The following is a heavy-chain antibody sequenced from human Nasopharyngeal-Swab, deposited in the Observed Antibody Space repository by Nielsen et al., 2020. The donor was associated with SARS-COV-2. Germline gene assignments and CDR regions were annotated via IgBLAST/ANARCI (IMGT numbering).Heavy chain of an antibody. Sequence: GESLKISCAASGFSFNTYAMSWVRQAPGKGLEWVSAISGSGGSTYYADSVKGRFTISRDNSKNTLYLQMNSLRAEDTAVYYCAKDLPYYDILTGYYSYYYGMDVWGQGTTVTVSS. J-gene: IGHJ6*02. V-gene: IGHV3-23*01. CDR3: AKDLPYYDILTGYYSYYYGMDV. CDR1: GFSFNTYA. D-gene: IGHD3-9*01. CDR2: ISGSGGST.